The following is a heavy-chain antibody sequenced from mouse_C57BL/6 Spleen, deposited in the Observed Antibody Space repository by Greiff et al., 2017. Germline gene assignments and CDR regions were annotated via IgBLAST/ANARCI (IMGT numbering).Heavy chain of an antibody. D-gene: IGHD2-1*01. CDR1: GYTLTTYW. CDR3: ARTGRGNGAFDY. Sequence: QVQLQQPGAELVRPGTSVKLSCTASGYTLTTYWMHWVKHRPGQGLEWIGVTDPSDSYTNYNQKFKGKATLTVDTSSSTAYMQLSSLTSEDSAVYYCARTGRGNGAFDYWGQGTTLTVSS. CDR2: TDPSDSYT. V-gene: IGHV1-59*01. J-gene: IGHJ2*01.